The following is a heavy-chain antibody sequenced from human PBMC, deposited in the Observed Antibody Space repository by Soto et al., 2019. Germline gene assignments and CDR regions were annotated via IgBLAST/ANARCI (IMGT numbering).Heavy chain of an antibody. D-gene: IGHD4-17*01. CDR1: GGTFSSYA. V-gene: IGHV1-69*12. CDR2: IIPIFGTA. J-gene: IGHJ3*02. CDR3: ARAPPPAYGDYSNRIDI. Sequence: QVQLVQSGAEVKKPGSSVKVSCKASGGTFSSYAISWVRQAPGQGLEWMGGIIPIFGTANYAQKFQGRVTITADESTSTDDMELSSLRSEGTAVYYCARAPPPAYGDYSNRIDIWGQGTMVTVSS.